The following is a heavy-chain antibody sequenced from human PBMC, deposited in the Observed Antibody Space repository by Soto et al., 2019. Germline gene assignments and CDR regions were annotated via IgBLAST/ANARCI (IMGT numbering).Heavy chain of an antibody. Sequence: EMQLVESGGGLVQPGGSLRLSCAASGFTLSSHWMHWVRQAPGKGLVWVSRINGDGSGTNYADAVKGRFTISRDNSKETLYLQMHGLRADDTAVYYCAKGLYYYDSTGYRVFDYWGQGALVTVSS. CDR1: GFTLSSHW. V-gene: IGHV3-74*01. J-gene: IGHJ4*02. D-gene: IGHD3-22*01. CDR3: AKGLYYYDSTGYRVFDY. CDR2: INGDGSGT.